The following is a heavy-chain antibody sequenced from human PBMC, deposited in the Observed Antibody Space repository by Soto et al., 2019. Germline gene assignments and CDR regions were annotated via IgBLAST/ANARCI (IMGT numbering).Heavy chain of an antibody. CDR1: GGSISSGGYY. Sequence: QLQLQESGPGLVKPSQTLSLTCTVSGGSISSGGYYWSWIRQHPGKGLEWIGYIYYSGSTYYNPSLKSRVTLSVDTAKNQFSRKLSSVAAADTAVYYCARVWGIAARQGPLTFDYWGQGTLVTVSS. CDR2: IYYSGST. V-gene: IGHV4-31*03. J-gene: IGHJ4*02. D-gene: IGHD6-6*01. CDR3: ARVWGIAARQGPLTFDY.